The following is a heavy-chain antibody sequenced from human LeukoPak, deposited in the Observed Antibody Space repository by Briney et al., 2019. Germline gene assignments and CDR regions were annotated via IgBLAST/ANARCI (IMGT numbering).Heavy chain of an antibody. CDR1: GGSISSSSYD. CDR2: IYYSGST. D-gene: IGHD2-15*01. CDR3: ASRATRGYYYYYYMDV. Sequence: SETLSLTCTVSGGSISSSSYDWGWIRQPPGKGLEWIGSIYYSGSTYYNPSLKSRVTISVDTSKNQFSLKLSSVTGADTPVYYCASRATRGYYYYYYMDVWGKGTTVTVSS. J-gene: IGHJ6*03. V-gene: IGHV4-39*01.